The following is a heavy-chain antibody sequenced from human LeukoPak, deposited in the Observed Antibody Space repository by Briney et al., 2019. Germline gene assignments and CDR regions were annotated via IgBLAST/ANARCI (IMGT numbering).Heavy chain of an antibody. CDR1: GYTFTGYY. CDR3: ARGRAVTYYDFWSGPYYYGMDV. Sequence: ASVKVSCKASGYTFTGYYMHWVRQAPGQGLEWMGWINPNSGGTNYAQKFQGWVTMTRDTSIGTAYMELSRLRSDDTAVYYCARGRAVTYYDFWSGPYYYGMDVWGQGTTVTVSS. CDR2: INPNSGGT. J-gene: IGHJ6*02. D-gene: IGHD3-3*01. V-gene: IGHV1-2*04.